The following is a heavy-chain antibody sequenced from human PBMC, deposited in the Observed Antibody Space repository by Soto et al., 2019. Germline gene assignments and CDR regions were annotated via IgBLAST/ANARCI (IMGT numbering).Heavy chain of an antibody. CDR3: ARAAVPNYDILTGSAYDY. J-gene: IGHJ4*02. CDR1: GFTFSSYS. Sequence: GGSLRLSCAASGFTFSSYSMNWVRQAPGKGLEWVSSISSSSYIYYADSVKGRFTISRDNAKNSLYLQMNSLRAEDTAVYYCARAAVPNYDILTGSAYDYWGQGTLVTVSS. D-gene: IGHD3-9*01. V-gene: IGHV3-21*01. CDR2: ISSSSYI.